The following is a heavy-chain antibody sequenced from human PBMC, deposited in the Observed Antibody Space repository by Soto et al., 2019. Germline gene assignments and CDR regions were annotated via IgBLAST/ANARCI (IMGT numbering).Heavy chain of an antibody. J-gene: IGHJ5*02. D-gene: IGHD6-13*01. V-gene: IGHV4-59*01. Sequence: SETLSLTCTVSGVSISSYYWCWVRQPPGKGLEFIGSIHYSGSTRDNPSLKSRATMSVDTSMNQFSLNLNSVTAADTAVYYCARDLYGQLDAGWFDPWGQGTLVTVSS. CDR1: GVSISSYY. CDR2: IHYSGST. CDR3: ARDLYGQLDAGWFDP.